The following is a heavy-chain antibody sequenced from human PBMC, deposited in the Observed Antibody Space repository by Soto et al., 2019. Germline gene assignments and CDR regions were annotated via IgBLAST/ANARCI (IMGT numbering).Heavy chain of an antibody. D-gene: IGHD2-21*02. Sequence: SETLSLTCTVSGGSITSSSYYWGWIRQPPGKGLEWIGSIYYSGSTYYNPSLKSRVTISVDTSKNQFSLKLNSVTAADTAVYYCARDLWGYCGTDCYPLDVWGQGTTVTVSS. V-gene: IGHV4-39*07. J-gene: IGHJ6*02. CDR1: GGSITSSSYY. CDR2: IYYSGST. CDR3: ARDLWGYCGTDCYPLDV.